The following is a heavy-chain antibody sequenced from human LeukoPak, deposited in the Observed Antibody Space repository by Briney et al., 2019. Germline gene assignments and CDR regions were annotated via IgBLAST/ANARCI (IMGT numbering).Heavy chain of an antibody. CDR2: INSDGSST. CDR1: GFTFSSYW. CDR3: ARAPDVDTAMVFDP. V-gene: IGHV3-74*01. Sequence: GGSLRLSCAASGFTFSSYWMHWVRQAPGKGLVWVSRINSDGSSTSYADSVKGRFTISRDNAENTLYLQMNSLRAEDTAVYYCARAPDVDTAMVFDPWGQGTLVTVSS. D-gene: IGHD5-18*01. J-gene: IGHJ5*02.